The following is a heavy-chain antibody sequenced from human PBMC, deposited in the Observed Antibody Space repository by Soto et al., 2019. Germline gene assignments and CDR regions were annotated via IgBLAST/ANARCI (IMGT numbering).Heavy chain of an antibody. V-gene: IGHV4-34*01. CDR3: ARGWRFDP. CDR2: INHSGTT. Sequence: PSETLSLTCGVYGGSFTAYQWNWIRQSPGQGLEWSGEINHSGTTKYNPSLASRINLSVDTSKNQFSLKMFSVTAADTAIYYCARGWRFDPWGQGTQVTVSS. J-gene: IGHJ5*02. CDR1: GGSFTAYQ. D-gene: IGHD1-1*01.